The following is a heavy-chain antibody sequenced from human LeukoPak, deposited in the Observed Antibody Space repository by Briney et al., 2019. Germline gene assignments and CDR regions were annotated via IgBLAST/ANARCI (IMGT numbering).Heavy chain of an antibody. V-gene: IGHV3-23*01. Sequence: GGSLRLSCAASGFTFSSYSMNWVRQAPGKGLEWVSAISGSGGSTYYADSVKGRFTISRDNSKNTLYPQMNSLRAEDTAVYYCAKDPHYGDYVPFDYWGQGTLVTVSS. J-gene: IGHJ4*02. CDR1: GFTFSSYS. CDR2: ISGSGGST. D-gene: IGHD4-17*01. CDR3: AKDPHYGDYVPFDY.